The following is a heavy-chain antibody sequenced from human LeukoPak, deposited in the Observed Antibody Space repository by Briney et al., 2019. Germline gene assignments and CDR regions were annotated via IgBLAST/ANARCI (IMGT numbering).Heavy chain of an antibody. CDR1: GFTFTSSA. J-gene: IGHJ5*02. CDR3: AADRELGDKDDNWFDP. V-gene: IGHV1-58*01. CDR2: IVVGSGNT. D-gene: IGHD1-26*01. Sequence: GTSVKVSCKASGFTFTSSAVQCVRQARGQRLEWIGWIVVGSGNTNYAQKFQERVTITRDMSTSTAYMELSSLRSEDTAVYYCAADRELGDKDDNWFDPWGQGTLVTVSS.